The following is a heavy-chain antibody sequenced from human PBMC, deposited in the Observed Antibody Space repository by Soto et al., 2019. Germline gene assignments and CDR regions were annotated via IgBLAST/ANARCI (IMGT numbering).Heavy chain of an antibody. J-gene: IGHJ4*02. Sequence: GGSLRLSCAASGFAFSSYAMSWVRQAPGKGLEWVSAISGSGGSTYYADSVKGRFTISRDNSKNTLYLQMNSLRAEDTAVYYCAKGYYDFWSGYPATFDYWGQGTLVTVSS. D-gene: IGHD3-3*01. V-gene: IGHV3-23*01. CDR2: ISGSGGST. CDR3: AKGYYDFWSGYPATFDY. CDR1: GFAFSSYA.